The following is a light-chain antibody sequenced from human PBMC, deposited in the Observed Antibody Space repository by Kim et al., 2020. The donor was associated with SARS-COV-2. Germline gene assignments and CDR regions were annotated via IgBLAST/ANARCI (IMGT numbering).Light chain of an antibody. J-gene: IGKJ4*01. CDR2: DAS. Sequence: EIVLTQSPATLSLSPGERATLSCGASQSISSYLAWYQQKPGQAPRLLIYDASNRATGIPARFSGSGSGTDFTLTISSLGPEDSAVYYCQQQSNWSPLSFGGGTKVDIK. CDR1: QSISSY. CDR3: QQQSNWSPLS. V-gene: IGKV3-11*01.